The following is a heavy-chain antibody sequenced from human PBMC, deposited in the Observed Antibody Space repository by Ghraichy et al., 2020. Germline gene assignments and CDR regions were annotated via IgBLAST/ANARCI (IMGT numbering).Heavy chain of an antibody. Sequence: SETLSLTCTVPGGSISSSSYYWGWIRQPPGKGLEWIGSIYYSGSTYYNPSLKSRVTISVDTSKNQFSLKLSSVTAADTAVYYCARDRRYGSGSLTYYFDYWGQGTLVTVSS. CDR2: IYYSGST. CDR1: GGSISSSSYY. J-gene: IGHJ4*02. V-gene: IGHV4-39*07. CDR3: ARDRRYGSGSLTYYFDY. D-gene: IGHD3-10*01.